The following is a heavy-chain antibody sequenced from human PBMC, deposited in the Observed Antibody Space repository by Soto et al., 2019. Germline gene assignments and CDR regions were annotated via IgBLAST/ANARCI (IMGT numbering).Heavy chain of an antibody. J-gene: IGHJ4*02. CDR1: GFTFSSYW. CDR3: ARDDYYGSGIPHDN. Sequence: GSLRLSCAASGFTFSSYWMSWVRQAPGKGLEWVANIKQDGSEKYYVDSVKGRFTISRDNSKNSLYLQMNSLRAEDTAVYYCARDDYYGSGIPHDNWGQGTLVTVSS. D-gene: IGHD3-10*01. CDR2: IKQDGSEK. V-gene: IGHV3-7*03.